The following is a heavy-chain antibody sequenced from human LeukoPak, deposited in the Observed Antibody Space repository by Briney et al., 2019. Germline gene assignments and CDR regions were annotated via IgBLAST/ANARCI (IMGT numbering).Heavy chain of an antibody. D-gene: IGHD6-19*01. CDR1: GLAFPNSW. CDR2: IKQDGSEK. J-gene: IGHJ4*02. Sequence: PGGSLRLSCAASGLAFPNSWMSWVRQTPGEGLEWVANIKQDGSEKYYVDSVKGRFTISRDNAKNSLYLQMNSLTAEDTALYYCARLSTAVAGGDYWGQGTLVTVSS. CDR3: ARLSTAVAGGDY. V-gene: IGHV3-7*01.